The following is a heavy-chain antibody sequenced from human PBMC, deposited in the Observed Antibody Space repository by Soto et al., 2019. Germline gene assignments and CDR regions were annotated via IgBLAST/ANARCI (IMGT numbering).Heavy chain of an antibody. CDR2: ISSSSSTI. Sequence: GGSLRLSCAASGFTFSSYSMNWVRQAPGKGLEWVSYISSSSSTIYYAESVKGRFTISRDNAKNSLYLQMNSLRAEDTAVYYCAREMVRGPPGAFDIWGQGTMVTVSS. D-gene: IGHD3-10*01. CDR3: AREMVRGPPGAFDI. J-gene: IGHJ3*02. CDR1: GFTFSSYS. V-gene: IGHV3-48*01.